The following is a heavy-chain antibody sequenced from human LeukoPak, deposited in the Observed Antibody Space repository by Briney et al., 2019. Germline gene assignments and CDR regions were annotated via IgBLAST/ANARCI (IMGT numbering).Heavy chain of an antibody. Sequence: SGPTLVDPTQTLTLTCTFSGFSLSTSGVGVGWIRQPPGKALEWLALIYWDDDKRYSPSLKSRLTITKDTSKNQVVLTMTNMDPVDTATYYCAHSGPPVTIDSFGMDVWGQGTTVTVSS. V-gene: IGHV2-5*02. CDR1: GFSLSTSGVG. J-gene: IGHJ6*02. CDR3: AHSGPPVTIDSFGMDV. CDR2: IYWDDDK. D-gene: IGHD4-17*01.